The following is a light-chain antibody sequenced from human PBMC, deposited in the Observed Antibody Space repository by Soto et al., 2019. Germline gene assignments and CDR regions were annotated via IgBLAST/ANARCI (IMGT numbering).Light chain of an antibody. J-gene: IGKJ4*01. CDR2: AAS. V-gene: IGKV1-39*01. CDR3: QQSYSTPDT. Sequence: DIQMTQSPSSLSASVGDRVTITCRASQSISSYLNWYQQKPGKAPKLLIYAASSLQSGVPSRFSGRGSGTDFTLTISSLQPEDFATYYCQQSYSTPDTFGGGTKVDIK. CDR1: QSISSY.